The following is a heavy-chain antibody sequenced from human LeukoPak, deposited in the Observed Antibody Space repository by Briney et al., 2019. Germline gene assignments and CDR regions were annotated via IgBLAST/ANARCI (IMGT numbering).Heavy chain of an antibody. CDR1: GFSVSSKY. Sequence: RGSLSLSCAASGFSVSSKYMGWVRQPPGKGLEWVSVFYSAGSTYYADSVKGRFSISRDNSKNTLYLQMNSLRAEDTAVYYCARERAAPFYYFYSWGQGTLVTVSS. CDR2: FYSAGST. D-gene: IGHD6-13*01. J-gene: IGHJ4*02. V-gene: IGHV3-66*01. CDR3: ARERAAPFYYFYS.